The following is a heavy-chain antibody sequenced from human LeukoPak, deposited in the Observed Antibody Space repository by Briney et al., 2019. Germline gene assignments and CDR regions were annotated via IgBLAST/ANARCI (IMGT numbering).Heavy chain of an antibody. CDR3: AKVVLLWFGEHDAFDI. J-gene: IGHJ3*02. V-gene: IGHV3-30*18. CDR1: GFTFSSYG. CDR2: ISYDGSNK. D-gene: IGHD3-10*01. Sequence: GGSLRLSCAASGFTFSSYGMHWVRQAPGKGLEWVAVISYDGSNKYYADSVKGRFTISRDNSKNTLYLQMNSLRAEDTAVYYCAKVVLLWFGEHDAFDIWGQGTMVTVSS.